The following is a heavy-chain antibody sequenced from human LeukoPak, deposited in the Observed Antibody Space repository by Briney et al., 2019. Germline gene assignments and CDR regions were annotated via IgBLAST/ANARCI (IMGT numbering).Heavy chain of an antibody. CDR2: INHSGST. CDR1: GGSFSGYY. CDR3: ARGRTGVRGVMYSIQLPYYFDY. D-gene: IGHD3-10*01. V-gene: IGHV4-34*01. Sequence: PSETLSLTCAVYGGSFSGYYWSWIRQPPGKGLEWVGEINHSGSTNYNPSLKSRVTISVDTSKNQFSLKLSSVTAADTAVYYCARGRTGVRGVMYSIQLPYYFDYWGQGTLVTVSS. J-gene: IGHJ4*02.